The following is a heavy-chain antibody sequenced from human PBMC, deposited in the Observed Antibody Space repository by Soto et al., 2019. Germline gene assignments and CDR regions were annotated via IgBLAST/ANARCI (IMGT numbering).Heavy chain of an antibody. D-gene: IGHD3-3*01. J-gene: IGHJ6*02. CDR2: INPSGGST. CDR3: ARDQANTADITIFGVAPHLYGMDV. Sequence: ASEKISCKASGYTFTSYYMHWLRQAPGQGLEWMGIINPSGGSTSYAQKLQGRVTMTRDTSTSTVSMELSSLRSEDTAVYYCARDQANTADITIFGVAPHLYGMDVWGQGTTVTVSS. CDR1: GYTFTSYY. V-gene: IGHV1-46*01.